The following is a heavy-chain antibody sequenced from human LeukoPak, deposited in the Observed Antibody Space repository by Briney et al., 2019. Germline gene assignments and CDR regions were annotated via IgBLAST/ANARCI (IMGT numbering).Heavy chain of an antibody. J-gene: IGHJ4*02. D-gene: IGHD3-10*01. CDR1: GFIFSSYW. V-gene: IGHV3-7*01. Sequence: PGGSLRLSCVASGFIFSSYWMSWVRQAPGKGLEWVANINQDGSEKYYVDSVKGRFTISRDNAKNSLYLQMNSLRAEDTAVYYCAREAGYGSGSYFSRTKGAYFDYWGQGTLVTVSS. CDR2: INQDGSEK. CDR3: AREAGYGSGSYFSRTKGAYFDY.